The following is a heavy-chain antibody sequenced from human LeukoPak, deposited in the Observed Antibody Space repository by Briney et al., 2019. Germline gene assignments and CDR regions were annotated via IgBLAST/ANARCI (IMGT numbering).Heavy chain of an antibody. J-gene: IGHJ4*02. D-gene: IGHD6-13*01. V-gene: IGHV1-69*06. CDR1: GGTFSSYA. CDR3: AREGIAAAGTN. CDR2: IIPIFGTA. Sequence: ASVKVSCKASGGTFSSYAISWVRQAPGQGLEWMGGIIPIFGTANYAQKFQGRVTITAGKSTSTAYMELSSLRSEDTAVYYCAREGIAAAGTNWGQGTLVTVSS.